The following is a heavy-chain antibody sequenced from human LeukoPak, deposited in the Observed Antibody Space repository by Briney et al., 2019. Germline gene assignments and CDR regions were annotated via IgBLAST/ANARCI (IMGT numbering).Heavy chain of an antibody. V-gene: IGHV3-7*05. D-gene: IGHD4-11*01. CDR2: INQDGSGK. CDR1: GFTFSTYW. J-gene: IGHJ4*02. Sequence: PGGPLRLSCAASGFTFSTYWMSWVRQAPGKGLEWVANINQDGSGKYYVDSVKGRFTISRDNAKNSLYLQMNSLRAEDTAVYYCARVRTSVTNHFDYWGQGTQVTVSS. CDR3: ARVRTSVTNHFDY.